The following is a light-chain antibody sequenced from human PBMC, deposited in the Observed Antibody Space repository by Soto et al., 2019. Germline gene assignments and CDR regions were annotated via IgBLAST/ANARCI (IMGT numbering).Light chain of an antibody. CDR3: SSYTSSTLLV. Sequence: QSALTQPASVSGSPGQSITISCTGTSSDVGGYNYVSWYQQHPGKAPKLMIYVVSNRPSGVSNRFSGSKSGNTASLTISGLQSEDEADYYCSSYTSSTLLVFGTGTKLTVL. J-gene: IGLJ1*01. CDR1: SSDVGGYNY. V-gene: IGLV2-14*01. CDR2: VVS.